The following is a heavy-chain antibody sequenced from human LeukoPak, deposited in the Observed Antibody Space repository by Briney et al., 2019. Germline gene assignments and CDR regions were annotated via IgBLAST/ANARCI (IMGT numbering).Heavy chain of an antibody. CDR3: VNPGWYYDSSGYSYYYGMDV. Sequence: GGSLRLSCSASGFTLSRYGMHWVRHAPGKGLEYFSAIVSNGDSTYSAASVKGRFTISRDNAKNTLYLQMSILRPGDTAVYYCVNPGWYYDSSGYSYYYGMDVWGQGTTVTVSS. J-gene: IGHJ6*02. D-gene: IGHD3-22*01. CDR2: IVSNGDST. V-gene: IGHV3-64D*09. CDR1: GFTLSRYG.